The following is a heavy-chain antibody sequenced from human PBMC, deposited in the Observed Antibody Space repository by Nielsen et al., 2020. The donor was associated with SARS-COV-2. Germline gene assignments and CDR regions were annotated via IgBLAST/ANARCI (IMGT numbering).Heavy chain of an antibody. CDR1: GFTFDDYG. V-gene: IGHV3-20*01. CDR3: ARGIAVAGTGYFQH. Sequence: GESLKISCAASGFTFDDYGMSWVRQAPGKGLEWVSGINWNGGSTGYADSVKGRFTISRDNAKNSLYLQMNSLRAEDTALYHCARGIAVAGTGYFQHWGQGTLVTVSS. CDR2: INWNGGST. D-gene: IGHD6-19*01. J-gene: IGHJ1*01.